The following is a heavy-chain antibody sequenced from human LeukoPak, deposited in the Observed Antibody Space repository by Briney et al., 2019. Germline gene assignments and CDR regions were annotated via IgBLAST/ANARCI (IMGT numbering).Heavy chain of an antibody. CDR2: ISDSGGST. Sequence: PGGSLRLSCEASGFTFSAYSMNWVRQAPGKGLAWVSAISDSGGSTQYADSVKGRFIISRDNSKNTLYLQMNSLRVEDTVVYYCAKGSSNWRDYYYFDYWGQGTLVTVSS. J-gene: IGHJ4*02. D-gene: IGHD6-13*01. CDR1: GFTFSAYS. V-gene: IGHV3-23*01. CDR3: AKGSSNWRDYYYFDY.